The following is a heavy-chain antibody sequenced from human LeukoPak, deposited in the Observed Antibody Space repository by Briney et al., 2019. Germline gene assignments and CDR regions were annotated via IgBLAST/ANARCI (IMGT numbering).Heavy chain of an antibody. V-gene: IGHV3-21*01. CDR2: ISSSSSYI. Sequence: GGSLRLSCAASGFTFSSYSMNWVRQAPGKGLEWVSSISSSSSYICYADSVKGRFTISRDNAKNSLYLQMNSLRAEDTAVYYCARVVRDIVVVVAATPSYRFDYWGQGTLVTVSS. D-gene: IGHD2-15*01. CDR1: GFTFSSYS. J-gene: IGHJ4*02. CDR3: ARVVRDIVVVVAATPSYRFDY.